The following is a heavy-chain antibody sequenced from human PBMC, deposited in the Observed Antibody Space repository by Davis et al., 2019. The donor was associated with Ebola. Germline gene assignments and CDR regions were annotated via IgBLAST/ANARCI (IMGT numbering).Heavy chain of an antibody. CDR2: ISGSGGST. V-gene: IGHV3-23*01. D-gene: IGHD6-13*01. Sequence: GESLKISCAASGFTFSSYAMSWVRQAPGKGLEWVSAISGSGGSTYYADSVKGRFTISRDNAKNTLYLQMSSLRAEDTALYYCAKLSSWYNDYWGQGTLVTVSS. CDR1: GFTFSSYA. CDR3: AKLSSWYNDY. J-gene: IGHJ4*02.